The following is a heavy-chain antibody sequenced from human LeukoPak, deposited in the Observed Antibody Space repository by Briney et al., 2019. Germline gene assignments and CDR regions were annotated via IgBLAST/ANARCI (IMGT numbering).Heavy chain of an antibody. J-gene: IGHJ5*02. CDR3: ARQGYCSSTSCYGEGWFDP. Sequence: PSETLSLTCAVSGGSPDFSGYYWTWVRQPPGKGLEWIGYIYYSGSTNYNPSLKSRVTISVDTSKNQFSLKLSSVTAADTAVYYCARQGYCSSTSCYGEGWFDPWGQGTLVTVSS. CDR2: IYYSGST. D-gene: IGHD2-2*01. CDR1: GGSPDFSGYY. V-gene: IGHV4-59*08.